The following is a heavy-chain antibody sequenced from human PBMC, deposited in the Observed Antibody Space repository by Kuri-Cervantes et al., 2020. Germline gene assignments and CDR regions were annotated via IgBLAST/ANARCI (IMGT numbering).Heavy chain of an antibody. V-gene: IGHV4-4*07. Sequence: SETLSLTCTVSGGSISSYYWSWIRQPAGKGLEWIGRIYTSGSTNYNPSLKSRVTISVDTSKNQFSLKLSSVTAADTAVYYCARGGNYYDKGRTFDIWGQGTMVTVSS. D-gene: IGHD3-22*01. CDR1: GGSISSYY. J-gene: IGHJ3*02. CDR3: ARGGNYYDKGRTFDI. CDR2: IYTSGST.